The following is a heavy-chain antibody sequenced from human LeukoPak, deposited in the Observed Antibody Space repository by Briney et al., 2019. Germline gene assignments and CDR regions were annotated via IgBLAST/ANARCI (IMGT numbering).Heavy chain of an antibody. Sequence: GASVKVSCKASGGTFSSYAISWVRQAPGQGLEWMGGIIPIFGTANYAQKFQGRVTVTRDTSTITVHMELSGLRSEDTAVYYCARDQEAFDYWGQGTLVTVSS. V-gene: IGHV1-69*05. J-gene: IGHJ4*02. CDR3: ARDQEAFDY. CDR1: GGTFSSYA. CDR2: IIPIFGTA.